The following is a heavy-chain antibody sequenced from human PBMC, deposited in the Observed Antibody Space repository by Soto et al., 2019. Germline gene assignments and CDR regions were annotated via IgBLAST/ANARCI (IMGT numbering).Heavy chain of an antibody. D-gene: IGHD3-10*01. CDR2: IIPIFGTA. V-gene: IGHV1-69*13. J-gene: IGHJ4*02. CDR1: GGTFSSYA. Sequence: SVKVSCKASGGTFSSYAISWVRQAPGQGLEWMGGIIPIFGTANYAQKFQGRVTITADESTSTAYMELSSLRSEDTAVYYCARDSRVRGVITYYFDYWGQGTLVTVSS. CDR3: ARDSRVRGVITYYFDY.